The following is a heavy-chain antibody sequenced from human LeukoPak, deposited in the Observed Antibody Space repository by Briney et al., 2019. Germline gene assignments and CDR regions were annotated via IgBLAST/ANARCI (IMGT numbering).Heavy chain of an antibody. D-gene: IGHD1-20*01. Sequence: PSQTLSLTCTVSGGSITSGSYYWTWIRQPAGEGLEWIGRIYTRGSTNYNPSLKSRVTISVDTSKNQFSLKLTSVTAADAAVYYCARINWNGGYYFDYWGQGTLVTVSS. V-gene: IGHV4-61*02. CDR3: ARINWNGGYYFDY. CDR1: GGSITSGSYY. CDR2: IYTRGST. J-gene: IGHJ4*02.